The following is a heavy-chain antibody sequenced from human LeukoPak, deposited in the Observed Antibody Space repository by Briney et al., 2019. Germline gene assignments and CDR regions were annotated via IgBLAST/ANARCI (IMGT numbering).Heavy chain of an antibody. CDR2: IKQDGSEK. D-gene: IGHD1-26*01. CDR3: ARAVLWELRGKRYYFDY. J-gene: IGHJ4*02. V-gene: IGHV3-7*03. Sequence: GGSLRLSCADSGFTFSSYWMSWVRQAPGKGLEWVANIKQDGSEKYYVDSVKGRFTISRDNAKNSLYLQMNSLRAEDTALYYCARAVLWELRGKRYYFDYWGQGTLVTVSS. CDR1: GFTFSSYW.